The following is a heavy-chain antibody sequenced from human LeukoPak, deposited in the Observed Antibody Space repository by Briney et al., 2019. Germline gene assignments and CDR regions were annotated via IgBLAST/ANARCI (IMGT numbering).Heavy chain of an antibody. CDR2: INQDGSEK. CDR3: ASAGGDSRSPLPFYY. Sequence: GGSLRLSCAASGFTFSSYGMHWVRQAPGKGLEWVANINQDGSEKYYVDSVKGRFTISRDNAENSLSLQMNSLRAEDTAVYYCASAGGDSRSPLPFYYWGQGTLVTVSS. D-gene: IGHD6-6*01. J-gene: IGHJ4*02. CDR1: GFTFSSYG. V-gene: IGHV3-7*03.